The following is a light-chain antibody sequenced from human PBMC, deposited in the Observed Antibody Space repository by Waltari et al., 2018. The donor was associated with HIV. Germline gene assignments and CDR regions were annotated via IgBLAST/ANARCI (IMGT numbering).Light chain of an antibody. V-gene: IGLV2-23*02. CDR1: SSNVGSDDL. CDR3: CSCPRSGIRYV. J-gene: IGLJ1*01. CDR2: EVT. Sequence: QSALTQPASVSGSPGQSITNSCTGTSSNVGSDDLVSWYQQHPGDAPKLIIYEVTKRPSGVSNRFSGSKSGNTASLTISGLQAEDEADYYCCSCPRSGIRYVFGTGTKVTVL.